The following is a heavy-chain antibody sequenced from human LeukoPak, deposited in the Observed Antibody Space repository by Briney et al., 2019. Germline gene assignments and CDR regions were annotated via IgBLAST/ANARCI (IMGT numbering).Heavy chain of an antibody. D-gene: IGHD6-13*01. Sequence: SETLSLTCAVYGGSFSGYYWSWIRQPPGKGLEWIGEINHSGSTNYNPSLKSRVTISVDTSKNQFSLKLSSVTAADTAVYYCARVEAAGTWGYYFDYWGQGTLVTVSS. CDR3: ARVEAAGTWGYYFDY. CDR1: GGSFSGYY. J-gene: IGHJ4*02. V-gene: IGHV4-34*01. CDR2: INHSGST.